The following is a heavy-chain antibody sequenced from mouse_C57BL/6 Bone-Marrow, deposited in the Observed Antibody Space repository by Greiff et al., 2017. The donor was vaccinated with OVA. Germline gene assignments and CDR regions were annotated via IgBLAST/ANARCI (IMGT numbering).Heavy chain of an antibody. D-gene: IGHD2-14*01. CDR1: GYTFTSYG. J-gene: IGHJ4*01. CDR2: IYPRSGNT. CDR3: ARKKLLEDAMDY. V-gene: IGHV1-81*01. Sequence: VKLMESGAELARPGASVKLSCKASGYTFTSYGISWVKQRTGQGLEWIGEIYPRSGNTYYNEKFKGKATLTADKSSSTAYMELRSLTSEDSEVYFCARKKLLEDAMDYWGQGTSVTVSS.